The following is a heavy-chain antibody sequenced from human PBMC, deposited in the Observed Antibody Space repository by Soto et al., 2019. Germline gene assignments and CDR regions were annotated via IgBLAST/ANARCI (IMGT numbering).Heavy chain of an antibody. CDR3: AQGRISSTGLNY. D-gene: IGHD1-1*01. CDR2: ISESGSST. Sequence: GGSMWLSCAASGFSISEFAMSWVHKAPGKGLEWISSISESGSSTFDADSVKGRFTISRDVSKNTLFLQMSSLRVEDAALYFCAQGRISSTGLNYWGQGTLVTVSS. J-gene: IGHJ4*02. V-gene: IGHV3-23*01. CDR1: GFSISEFA.